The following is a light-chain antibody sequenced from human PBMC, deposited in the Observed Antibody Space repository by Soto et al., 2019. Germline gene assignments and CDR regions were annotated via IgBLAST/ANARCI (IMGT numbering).Light chain of an antibody. Sequence: QSALTQPASVSGSPGQSITISCTGSVSDVGSFGPVSWYQQHPGKAPKLMIYEVSNRPSGVSNRFSGSKSGNTASLTISGLQDDDEADYYRSSYTSSSPYVFGTGTKVT. CDR1: VSDVGSFGP. CDR3: SSYTSSSPYV. V-gene: IGLV2-14*02. J-gene: IGLJ1*01. CDR2: EVS.